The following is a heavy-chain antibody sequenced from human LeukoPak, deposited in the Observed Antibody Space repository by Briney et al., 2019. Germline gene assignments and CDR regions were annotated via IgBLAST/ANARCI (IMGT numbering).Heavy chain of an antibody. J-gene: IGHJ4*02. Sequence: SETLSLTCTVSGGSISSSSYYWGWIRQPPGKGLEWIGSIYYSGSTYHNPSLKSRVTISVDTSKNQFSLKLSSVTAADTAVYYCAREFGELMSGFGYWGQGTLVTVSS. CDR2: IYYSGST. CDR3: AREFGELMSGFGY. V-gene: IGHV4-39*02. CDR1: GGSISSSSYY. D-gene: IGHD3-10*01.